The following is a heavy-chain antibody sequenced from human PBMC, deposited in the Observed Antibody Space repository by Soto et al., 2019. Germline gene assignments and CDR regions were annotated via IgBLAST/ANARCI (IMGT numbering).Heavy chain of an antibody. CDR3: AKGDNLGPKTGYAFDP. Sequence: SQTLSLTCAISGDSVSSNSAAWNWTRQSPSRGLEWLGRTYYRSKWYNDYAVSVKSRITINPDTSKNQFSLQLNSVTPEDTAVYFCAKGDNLGPKTGYAFDPWGQGIMVTVSS. CDR2: TYYRSKWYN. D-gene: IGHD5-12*01. J-gene: IGHJ5*02. CDR1: GDSVSSNSAA. V-gene: IGHV6-1*01.